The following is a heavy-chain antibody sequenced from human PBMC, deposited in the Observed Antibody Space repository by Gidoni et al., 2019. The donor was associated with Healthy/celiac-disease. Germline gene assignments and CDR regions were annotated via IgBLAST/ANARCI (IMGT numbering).Heavy chain of an antibody. J-gene: IGHJ3*02. V-gene: IGHV4-34*01. Sequence: QVQLQQWGAGLLKPSETLSLTCAVYGGSFSAYYWNWIRQPPGKGLEWIGEINHSGSTNYNPSLKSRFTISVDTSKNQFSLKLSSVTAADTAIYYCARGRIGSGTYAFDIWGQGTMVTVSS. D-gene: IGHD1-26*01. CDR1: GGSFSAYY. CDR3: ARGRIGSGTYAFDI. CDR2: INHSGST.